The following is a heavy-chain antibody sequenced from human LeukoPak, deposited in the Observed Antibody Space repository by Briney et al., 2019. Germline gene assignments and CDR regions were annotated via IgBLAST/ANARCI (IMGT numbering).Heavy chain of an antibody. CDR2: IYSGGST. CDR3: ARALYDFWSGYTLDY. V-gene: IGHV3-66*02. Sequence: SGGSLRLSCAASGFTFSSYSMNWVRQAPGKGLEWVSVIYSGGSTYYADSVKGRFTISRDNSKNTLYLQMNSLRAEDTAVYYCARALYDFWSGYTLDYWGQGTLVTVSS. J-gene: IGHJ4*02. CDR1: GFTFSSYS. D-gene: IGHD3-3*01.